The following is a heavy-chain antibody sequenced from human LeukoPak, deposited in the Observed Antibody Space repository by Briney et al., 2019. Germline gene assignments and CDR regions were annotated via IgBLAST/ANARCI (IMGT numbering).Heavy chain of an antibody. CDR3: AKDGYYYGSGSYYRPDY. J-gene: IGHJ4*02. CDR2: ISGSGGST. CDR1: GFTFSSYA. D-gene: IGHD3-10*01. Sequence: GGSLRLSCAASGFTFSSYAMSWVRQAPEKGLEWVSAISGSGGSTYYADSVKGRFTISRDNSKNTLYLQMNSLRAEDTAVYYCAKDGYYYGSGSYYRPDYWGQGTLVTVSS. V-gene: IGHV3-23*01.